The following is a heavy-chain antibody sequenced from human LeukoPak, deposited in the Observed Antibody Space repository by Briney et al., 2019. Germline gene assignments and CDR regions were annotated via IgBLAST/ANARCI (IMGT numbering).Heavy chain of an antibody. CDR3: ARGLGWELHSDYFDY. J-gene: IGHJ4*02. V-gene: IGHV1-8*03. D-gene: IGHD1-26*01. CDR2: MNPNIGNT. Sequence: ASVKVSCKASGYTFTSYDINWVRQATGQGVEWMGWMNPNIGNTGYAQTFQGRLTITRNTSISTAYMELSSLRSEDTAVYYCARGLGWELHSDYFDYWGQGTLVTVSS. CDR1: GYTFTSYD.